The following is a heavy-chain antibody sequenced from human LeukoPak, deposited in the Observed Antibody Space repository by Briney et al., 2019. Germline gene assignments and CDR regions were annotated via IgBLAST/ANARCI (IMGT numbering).Heavy chain of an antibody. CDR3: ERDGVPYCSGGSCYLGYMDV. D-gene: IGHD2-15*01. J-gene: IGHJ6*03. V-gene: IGHV4-59*01. Sequence: SETLSLTCTVSGGSISSYYWSWIRQPPGKGLEWIGYIYYSGSTNYNPSLKSRVTISVDTSKNQFSLKLSSVTAADTAVYYCERDGVPYCSGGSCYLGYMDVWGKGTTVTVSS. CDR1: GGSISSYY. CDR2: IYYSGST.